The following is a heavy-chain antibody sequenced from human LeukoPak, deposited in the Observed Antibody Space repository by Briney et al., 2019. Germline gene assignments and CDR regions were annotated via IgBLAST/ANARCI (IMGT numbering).Heavy chain of an antibody. D-gene: IGHD6-19*01. CDR3: ARDKAVPGQIYDY. CDR2: ISNSGSTT. Sequence: GGSLRLLCAASGFIFNRHEMNWVRQAPGKGLEWVSYISNSGSTTYYAESVKGRFTISRDNAENSLFLQMNSLRAEDTAVYYCARDKAVPGQIYDYWGQGILVTVSS. J-gene: IGHJ4*02. V-gene: IGHV3-48*03. CDR1: GFIFNRHE.